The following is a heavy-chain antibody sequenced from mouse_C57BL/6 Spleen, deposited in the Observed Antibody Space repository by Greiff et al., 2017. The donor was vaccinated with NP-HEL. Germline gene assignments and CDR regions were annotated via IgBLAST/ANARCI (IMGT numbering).Heavy chain of an antibody. CDR2: IYPGDGDT. V-gene: IGHV1-82*01. CDR3: AREEGKSWFAY. CDR1: GYAFSSSW. J-gene: IGHJ3*01. Sequence: VQLQESGPELVKPGASVKISCKASGYAFSSSWMNWVKQRPGKGLEWIGRIYPGDGDTNYNGKFKGKATLTADKSSSTAYMQLSSLTSEDSAVYFCAREEGKSWFAYWGQGTLVTVSA.